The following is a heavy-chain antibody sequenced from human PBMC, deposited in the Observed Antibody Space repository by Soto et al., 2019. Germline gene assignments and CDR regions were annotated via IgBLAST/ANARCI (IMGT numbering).Heavy chain of an antibody. V-gene: IGHV3-7*04. Sequence: GGSLRLSCRAFGFTFSSYWMSWVRQAPGKGLEWVANIKPDGSEKWYVDSVKGRFTISRDNAKNSLYLQMISLRAEDTAVYYCARGDYFDTSGHFSDAFDIWGQGTMVTVSS. CDR2: IKPDGSEK. D-gene: IGHD3-22*01. CDR1: GFTFSSYW. CDR3: ARGDYFDTSGHFSDAFDI. J-gene: IGHJ3*02.